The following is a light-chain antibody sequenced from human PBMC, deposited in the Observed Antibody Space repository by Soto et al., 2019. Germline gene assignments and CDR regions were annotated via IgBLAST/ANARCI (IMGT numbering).Light chain of an antibody. CDR1: QNIINY. Sequence: DIQMTQSPSSLSASVGDRVTITCRASQNIINYLNWYQQKLGKAPKLLIYAASSLQSGVPSRFSGSGSGTDFTLTISTLQPEDFATYYCQQSYSTPPYTFGQGTNLEIK. J-gene: IGKJ2*01. V-gene: IGKV1-39*01. CDR2: AAS. CDR3: QQSYSTPPYT.